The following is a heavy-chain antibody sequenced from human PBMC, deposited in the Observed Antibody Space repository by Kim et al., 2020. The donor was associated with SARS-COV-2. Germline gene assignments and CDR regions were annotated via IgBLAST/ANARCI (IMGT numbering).Heavy chain of an antibody. CDR1: GFTFSDYA. Sequence: GGSLRLSCSAFGFTFSDYAMHWVRQAPGKGLEYVSAIPNNGGNTYYADSVKGRFTISRDNSKNTVYLQMNSLRAEDTAVYYCCRRVATPSWYFDYWGQGTLVTVSS. CDR2: IPNNGGNT. D-gene: IGHD2-15*01. CDR3: CRRVATPSWYFDY. V-gene: IGHV3-64D*09. J-gene: IGHJ4*02.